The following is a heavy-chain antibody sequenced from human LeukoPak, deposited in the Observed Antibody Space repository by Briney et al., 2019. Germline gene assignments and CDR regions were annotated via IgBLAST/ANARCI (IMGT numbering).Heavy chain of an antibody. CDR3: ARQCIAARAYFDY. D-gene: IGHD6-6*01. Sequence: GASVKVSCKASGYTFTSYGITRVRQAPGQGLEWMGWISTYNGHTNYAQKFQGRVTMTRDMSTGTVYMELSSLRSEDTAVYYCARQCIAARAYFDYWGQGTLVTVSS. CDR1: GYTFTSYG. J-gene: IGHJ4*02. CDR2: ISTYNGHT. V-gene: IGHV1-18*01.